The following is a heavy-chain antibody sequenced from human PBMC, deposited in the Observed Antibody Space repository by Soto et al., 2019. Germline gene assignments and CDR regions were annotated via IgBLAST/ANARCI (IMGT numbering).Heavy chain of an antibody. CDR1: GASVDSGGYY. J-gene: IGHJ4*02. CDR2: IYFLGNT. CDR3: ASGNAWEVLLAY. D-gene: IGHD1-26*01. V-gene: IGHV4-31*03. Sequence: QVQLQESGPGLVKPSQTLSLTCTVSGASVDSGGYYSSCIRQLPGTGPEWIGYIYFLGNTYYNPSLESRVSISLDTSLNQFSLTLTSVTAADTAVYYFASGNAWEVLLAYWGQGTLVTVSS.